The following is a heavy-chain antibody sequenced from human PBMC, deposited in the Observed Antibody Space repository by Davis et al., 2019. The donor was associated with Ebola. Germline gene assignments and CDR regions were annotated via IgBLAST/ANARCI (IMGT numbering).Heavy chain of an antibody. CDR1: GFTFTSSA. CDR3: AARTYCSGGSCYSRYYYGMDV. Sequence: AASVKVSCKASGFTFTSSAMQWVRQARGQRLEWIGWIVVGSGNTNYAQKFQERVTITRDMSTSTAYMELSSLRSEDTAVYYCAARTYCSGGSCYSRYYYGMDVWGQGTTVTVSS. J-gene: IGHJ6*02. D-gene: IGHD2-15*01. V-gene: IGHV1-58*02. CDR2: IVVGSGNT.